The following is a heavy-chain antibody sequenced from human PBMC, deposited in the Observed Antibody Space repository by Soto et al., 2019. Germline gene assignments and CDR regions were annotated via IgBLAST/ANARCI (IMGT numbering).Heavy chain of an antibody. Sequence: QVQLVQSGAEVKKPGASVKVSCKASGYTFTSYAMHWVRQAPGQRLEWMGWINAGNGNTKYSQKFQGRVTITRDTSASTAYMELSSLRSEDTAVYYCASLLTSSNYFDYWGQGTLVTVSS. V-gene: IGHV1-3*01. CDR1: GYTFTSYA. CDR3: ASLLTSSNYFDY. J-gene: IGHJ4*02. CDR2: INAGNGNT. D-gene: IGHD4-17*01.